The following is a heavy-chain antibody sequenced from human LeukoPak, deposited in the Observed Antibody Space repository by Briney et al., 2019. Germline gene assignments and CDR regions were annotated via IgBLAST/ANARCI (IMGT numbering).Heavy chain of an antibody. CDR1: GFTFSSYW. Sequence: GGSLRLSCAASGFTFSSYWMHWVRQGPGKGLVWVSRINSDGSSTTYADSVKGRFTISRDNAKNSLYLQMNSLRAEDTAVYYCARALYDSSGYYWFDPWGQGTLVTVSS. CDR2: INSDGSST. D-gene: IGHD3-22*01. CDR3: ARALYDSSGYYWFDP. V-gene: IGHV3-74*01. J-gene: IGHJ5*02.